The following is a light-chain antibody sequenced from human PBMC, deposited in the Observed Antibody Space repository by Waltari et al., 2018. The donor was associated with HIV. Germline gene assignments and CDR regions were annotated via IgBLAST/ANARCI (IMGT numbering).Light chain of an antibody. Sequence: QSALTQPASVSGSPGQSITISCTGTRNDVGAYTYVSWFQQQPGKAPKLLIYEVSNRPSGVSNRFSGSKSGSTASLSISGLQAEDEGDYYCSSYTRSDTLEFGGGTKVTVL. CDR1: RNDVGAYTY. J-gene: IGLJ2*01. CDR2: EVS. CDR3: SSYTRSDTLE. V-gene: IGLV2-14*01.